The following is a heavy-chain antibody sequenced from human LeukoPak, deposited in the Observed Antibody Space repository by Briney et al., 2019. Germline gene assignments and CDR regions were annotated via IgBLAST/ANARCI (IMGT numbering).Heavy chain of an antibody. D-gene: IGHD2-8*02. CDR3: ARILVVYARNNWFDP. CDR2: INHSGST. V-gene: IGHV4-34*01. Sequence: SETLSLTCTVSGDSISSYYWSWIRQPPGKGLEWIGEINHSGSTNYNPSLKSRVTISVDTSKNQFSLKLSSVTAADTAVYYCARILVVYARNNWFDPWGQGTLVTVSS. CDR1: GDSISSYY. J-gene: IGHJ5*02.